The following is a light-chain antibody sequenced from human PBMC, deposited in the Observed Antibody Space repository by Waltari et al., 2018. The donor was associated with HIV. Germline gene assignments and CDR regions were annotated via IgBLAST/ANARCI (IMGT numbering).Light chain of an antibody. Sequence: QSALTQPASVSGSPGQSMTISCTGTSSDVGGYNFVSWYQQHPGRAPKLVIYDVSKLPTGVTYRLSGSKSGNPATLTSSGLRTEDAADYFCSSYTTGATYVFGAGTTVTVL. CDR3: SSYTTGATYV. J-gene: IGLJ1*01. V-gene: IGLV2-14*03. CDR1: SSDVGGYNF. CDR2: DVS.